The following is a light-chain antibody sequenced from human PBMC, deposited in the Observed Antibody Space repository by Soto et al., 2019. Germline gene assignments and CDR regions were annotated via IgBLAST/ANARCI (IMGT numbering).Light chain of an antibody. J-gene: IGLJ2*01. CDR2: EVN. V-gene: IGLV2-14*01. CDR3: SSYTSSGTWI. CDR1: SSDVGGYNF. Sequence: QSVLTQPASVSGSPGQSITISCTGTSSDVGGYNFVSWYQQHPGKAPKLMIYEVNNRPSGVSNRFSGSKSGNTASLTISGLQAEDDADYYCSSYTSSGTWIFGGGTKLTVL.